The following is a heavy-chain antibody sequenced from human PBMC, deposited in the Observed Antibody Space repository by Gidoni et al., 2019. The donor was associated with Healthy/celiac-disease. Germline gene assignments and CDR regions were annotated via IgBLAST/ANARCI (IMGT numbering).Heavy chain of an antibody. CDR2: ISSSSSYI. CDR3: ARATNGYYFDY. CDR1: GFTFSSYC. V-gene: IGHV3-21*01. Sequence: EVQLVESGGGLVKPWGSLRLSCADSGFTFSSYCMNWVRKAPGKGLEWVSSISSSSSYIYYADSVKGRFTISRDNAKNSLYLQMNSLRAEDTAVYYCARATNGYYFDYWGQGTLVTVSS. D-gene: IGHD1-1*01. J-gene: IGHJ4*02.